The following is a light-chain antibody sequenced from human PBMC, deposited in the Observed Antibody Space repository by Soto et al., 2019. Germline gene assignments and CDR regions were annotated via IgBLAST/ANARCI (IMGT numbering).Light chain of an antibody. CDR2: DAS. Sequence: EIVMTQSPGTLSVSPGARVTLSCRASQSVRNNLAWYQQKPGQGPRLLIYDASTRATGIPARFSGSGSGTEFTLTISSLQSEDFAVYYCQQCNDWPWTFGQGTKVDIK. V-gene: IGKV3-15*01. J-gene: IGKJ1*01. CDR1: QSVRNN. CDR3: QQCNDWPWT.